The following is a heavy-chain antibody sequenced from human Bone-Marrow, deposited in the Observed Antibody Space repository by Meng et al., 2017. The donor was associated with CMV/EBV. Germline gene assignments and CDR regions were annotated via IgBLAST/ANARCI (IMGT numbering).Heavy chain of an antibody. CDR2: IKSKTDGGTT. CDR1: GFTFSSYA. D-gene: IGHD7-27*01. CDR3: TTVNWESGPKGY. J-gene: IGHJ4*02. Sequence: GESLKISCAASGFTFSSYAMSWSRQAPGKGLEWVGRIKSKTDGGTTDYAAPVKGRFTISRDNSKNTLYLQMNSLKTVDTAVYYCTTVNWESGPKGYWGQGTPVTVSS. V-gene: IGHV3-15*01.